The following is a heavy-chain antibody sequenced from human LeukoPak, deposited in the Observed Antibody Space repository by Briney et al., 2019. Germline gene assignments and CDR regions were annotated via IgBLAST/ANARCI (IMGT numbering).Heavy chain of an antibody. Sequence: PGGSLRLSCAASGFTFSTYVMSWVRQAPGKGLEWVSTISGSGSSTYYADSVKGRFTISRDNSKNTLDLQMNSLRAEDTAVYFCARDWYADYGRDYYGMDVWGQGTTVTVSS. J-gene: IGHJ6*02. CDR2: ISGSGSST. CDR3: ARDWYADYGRDYYGMDV. CDR1: GFTFSTYV. V-gene: IGHV3-23*01. D-gene: IGHD4-17*01.